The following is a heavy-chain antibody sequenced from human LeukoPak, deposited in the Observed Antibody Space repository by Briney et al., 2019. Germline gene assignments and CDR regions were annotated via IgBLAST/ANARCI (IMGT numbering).Heavy chain of an antibody. CDR2: ISHSGNT. J-gene: IGHJ5*02. CDR1: GGSIRSSGHY. D-gene: IGHD2-21*02. V-gene: IGHV4-31*03. Sequence: SQTLSLTCTVSGGSIRSSGHYWTWIRQHPEKGLEWIGYISHSGNTYYNPSLKTRISISLCTSSNHFSLRLSSVTAADTAVYYCARARDVCGGGCPEVANWFDPWGQGTLVTVSS. CDR3: ARARDVCGGGCPEVANWFDP.